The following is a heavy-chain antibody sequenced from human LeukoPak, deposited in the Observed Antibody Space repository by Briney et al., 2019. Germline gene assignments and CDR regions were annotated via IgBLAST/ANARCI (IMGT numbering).Heavy chain of an antibody. CDR2: IYSGGST. V-gene: IGHV3-66*01. D-gene: IGHD5-18*01. CDR3: ARGVGGYSYGLISYYYYMDV. J-gene: IGHJ6*03. CDR1: GFTFSSNC. Sequence: GGSLRLSCAASGFTFSSNCMSWVRQAPGKGLEWVSVIYSGGSTYYSDSVKGRFTISRDNSKNTLYLQTNSLRAEDTAVYYCARGVGGYSYGLISYYYYMDVWGKGTTVTISS.